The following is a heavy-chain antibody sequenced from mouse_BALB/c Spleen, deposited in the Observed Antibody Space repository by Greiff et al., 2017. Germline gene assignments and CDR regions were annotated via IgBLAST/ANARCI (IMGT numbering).Heavy chain of an antibody. CDR1: GFSLTGYG. V-gene: IGHV2-6-7*01. CDR3: ARDPLRYGAPYAMDY. D-gene: IGHD1-1*01. CDR2: IWRDGST. Sequence: QVQLKESGPGLVAPSPSLSITCTASGFSLTGYGVNWVRQPPGKGLEWLGMIWRDGSTDDNSALKSRLSIIKDNSKSHVFLKMNRLQTDDTARYYCARDPLRYGAPYAMDYWGQGTSVTVSS. J-gene: IGHJ4*01.